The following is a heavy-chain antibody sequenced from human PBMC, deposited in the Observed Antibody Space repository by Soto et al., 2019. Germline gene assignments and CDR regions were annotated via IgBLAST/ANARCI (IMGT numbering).Heavy chain of an antibody. CDR2: IIPIFGTA. V-gene: IGHV1-69*13. J-gene: IGHJ3*02. D-gene: IGHD3-9*01. Sequence: ASVKVSCKASGGTFSSYAISWVRQAPGQGLEWMGGIIPIFGTANYAQKFQGRVTITADESTSTAYMELSSLRSEDTAVYYCARDYDILTGYYAFDIWGQGTMVTVSS. CDR1: GGTFSSYA. CDR3: ARDYDILTGYYAFDI.